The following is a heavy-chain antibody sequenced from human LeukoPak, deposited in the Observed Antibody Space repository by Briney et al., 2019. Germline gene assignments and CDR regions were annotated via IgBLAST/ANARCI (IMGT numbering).Heavy chain of an antibody. J-gene: IGHJ4*02. CDR2: ISSSGSTI. V-gene: IGHV3-11*01. D-gene: IGHD6-13*01. Sequence: GGSLRLSCAASEFTFSDYYMSWIRQAPGKGLEWVSYISSSGSTIYYADSVKGRFTISRDNAKNSPYLQMNSLRAEDTAVYYCARDGGRSSWYSDYWGQGTLVTVSS. CDR1: EFTFSDYY. CDR3: ARDGGRSSWYSDY.